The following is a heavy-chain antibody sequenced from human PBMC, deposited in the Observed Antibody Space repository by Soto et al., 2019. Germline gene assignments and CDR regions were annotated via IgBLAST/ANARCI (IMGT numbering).Heavy chain of an antibody. CDR1: GFTFSSYA. D-gene: IGHD3-9*01. J-gene: IGHJ6*02. CDR2: ISGSGSST. CDR3: ARYILTGYYYYYGMDV. V-gene: IGHV3-23*01. Sequence: PGGSLRLSCAASGFTFSSYAMSWVRQAPGKGLEWVSAISGSGSSTYYADSVKGRFTISRDNSKNTLFLQMNSLRAEDTAVYYCARYILTGYYYYYGMDVWGQGTTVTVSS.